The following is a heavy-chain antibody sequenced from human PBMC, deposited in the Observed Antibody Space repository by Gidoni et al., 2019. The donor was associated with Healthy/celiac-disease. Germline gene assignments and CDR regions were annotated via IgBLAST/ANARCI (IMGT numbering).Heavy chain of an antibody. V-gene: IGHV5-51*01. CDR1: GYSFTSYW. CDR3: AREKIGSSWGLYYFDY. CDR2: IYPGDSDT. Sequence: EVQLVQSGAEVKKPGESLTISCKGSGYSFTSYWIGWVRQMPGKGLEWMGIIYPGDSDTRYSPSFQGQVTISADKSISTAYLQWSSLKASDTAMYYCAREKIGSSWGLYYFDYWGQGTLVTVSS. J-gene: IGHJ4*02. D-gene: IGHD6-13*01.